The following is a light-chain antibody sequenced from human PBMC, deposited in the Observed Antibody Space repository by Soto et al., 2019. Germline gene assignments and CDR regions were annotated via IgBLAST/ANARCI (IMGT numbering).Light chain of an antibody. CDR1: QGISNF. CDR2: GAS. V-gene: IGKV1-27*01. CDR3: QKYDSAPLT. J-gene: IGKJ4*01. Sequence: DLQMTQSPSSLSASVGDRVTITCRASQGISNFLAWYQQKPGKVPELLIYGASTLQSGVPSRFSASGSGTDFTLAISSLQPEDGATYYCQKYDSAPLTFGGGTKVEIK.